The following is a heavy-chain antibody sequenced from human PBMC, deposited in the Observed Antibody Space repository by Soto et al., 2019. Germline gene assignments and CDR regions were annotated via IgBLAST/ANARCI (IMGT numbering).Heavy chain of an antibody. CDR3: ARRGALTSYYYGYYFDY. V-gene: IGHV1-69*13. CDR2: IIPIFGTA. CDR1: GGTFSNYA. J-gene: IGHJ4*02. Sequence: ASVKVSCKASGGTFSNYAISWVRQAPGQGLEWMGGIIPIFGTANYAQKFQGRVTITADESTSTAYMELSSLRSEDTAVYYCARRGALTSYYYGYYFDYWGQGTLVTVSS. D-gene: IGHD3-9*01.